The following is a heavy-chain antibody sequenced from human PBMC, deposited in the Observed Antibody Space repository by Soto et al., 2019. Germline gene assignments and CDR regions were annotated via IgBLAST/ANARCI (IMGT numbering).Heavy chain of an antibody. CDR1: GFIFTSSS. D-gene: IGHD3-22*01. Sequence: QMQLVQSGPEVKKPGTSVKVSCKASGFIFTSSSVQWVRQARGQRLEWIGWITVGTGNTNYAQKFQERVTITRDMSTSTAYMELSNLGSEDTAVYCCAAGDSSGYYGGWGQGTQVTVSS. CDR2: ITVGTGNT. CDR3: AAGDSSGYYGG. J-gene: IGHJ4*02. V-gene: IGHV1-58*01.